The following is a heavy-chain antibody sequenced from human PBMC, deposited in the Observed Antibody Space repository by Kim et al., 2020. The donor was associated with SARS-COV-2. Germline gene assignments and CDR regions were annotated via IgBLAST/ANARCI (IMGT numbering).Heavy chain of an antibody. CDR2: INHSGST. V-gene: IGHV4-34*01. J-gene: IGHJ3*02. Sequence: SETLSLTCAVYGGSFSGYYWSWIRQPPGKGLEWIGEINHSGSTNYNPSLKSRVTISVDTSKNQLSLKLSSVTAADTAVYYCARFFRGIAAAGDDAFDIWGQGTMVTVSS. CDR1: GGSFSGYY. CDR3: ARFFRGIAAAGDDAFDI. D-gene: IGHD6-13*01.